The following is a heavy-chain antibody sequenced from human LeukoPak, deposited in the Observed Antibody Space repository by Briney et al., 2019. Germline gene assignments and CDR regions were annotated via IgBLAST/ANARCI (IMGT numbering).Heavy chain of an antibody. CDR2: MDYTGET. D-gene: IGHD1-1*01. J-gene: IGHJ4*02. CDR3: VKSGTPLREGFNY. V-gene: IGHV4-39*01. Sequence: SETLSLTCTVSGASINIRYHYWGWIRQSPGKGLEWIGSMDYTGETYYSPSLQSRVTISVDTPRNQFSLNLHSMTAADTAVYYCVKSGTPLREGFNYWGQGTLVTVSS. CDR1: GASINIRYHY.